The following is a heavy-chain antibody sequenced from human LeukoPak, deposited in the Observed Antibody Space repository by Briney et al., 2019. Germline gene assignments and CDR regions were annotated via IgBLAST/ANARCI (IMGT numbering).Heavy chain of an antibody. CDR3: ARGRGIQLRSCHYFDY. D-gene: IGHD5-18*01. CDR2: INRSGST. J-gene: IGHJ4*02. V-gene: IGHV4-34*01. CDR1: GGSFSGYY. Sequence: SETLCLSCAVYGGSFSGYYWSWIRQPPGKGLEWVGEINRSGSTNYNPSLKSRVTISVDTSKNQFSLKLSSVTAADTAVYYCARGRGIQLRSCHYFDYWGQGTLVTVSS.